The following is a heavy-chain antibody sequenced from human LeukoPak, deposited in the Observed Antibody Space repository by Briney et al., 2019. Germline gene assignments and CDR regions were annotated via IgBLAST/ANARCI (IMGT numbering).Heavy chain of an antibody. Sequence: ASVKVSCKASGYTFTGYYLHWVRQAPGQGLEWMGCVNPNSGDTNYAQKFQGSVTMTRDTSISTVYMELSRLRSDDTAVYYCARDLAGDLDYWGQGTLVTVSS. J-gene: IGHJ4*02. CDR1: GYTFTGYY. CDR3: ARDLAGDLDY. V-gene: IGHV1-2*02. D-gene: IGHD2-21*02. CDR2: VNPNSGDT.